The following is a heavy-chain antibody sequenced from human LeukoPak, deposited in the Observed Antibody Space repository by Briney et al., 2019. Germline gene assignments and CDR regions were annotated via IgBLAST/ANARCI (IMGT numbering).Heavy chain of an antibody. Sequence: PSETLSLTCTVSGGSLSSYYWSRIRQPPGKGLEWIGYIYYSGSTNYNPSLKSRVTISVDTSKNQFSLKLSSVTAADTAVYYCARAPWKQLSAGYNWFDPWGQGTLVTVSS. CDR1: GGSLSSYY. D-gene: IGHD6-13*01. J-gene: IGHJ5*02. CDR2: IYYSGST. CDR3: ARAPWKQLSAGYNWFDP. V-gene: IGHV4-59*01.